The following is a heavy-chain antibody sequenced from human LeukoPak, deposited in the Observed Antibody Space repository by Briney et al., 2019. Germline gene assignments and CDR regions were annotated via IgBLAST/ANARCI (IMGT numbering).Heavy chain of an antibody. D-gene: IGHD3-10*01. CDR2: IYYSGST. CDR1: GGSFSGYY. CDR3: AREIGDYYGSGRSRTPDNWFDP. J-gene: IGHJ5*02. Sequence: SETLSLTCAVYGGSFSGYYWSWIRQPPGKGLEWIGYIYYSGSTYYNPSLKSRVTISVDTSKNQFSLKLSSVTAADTAVYYCAREIGDYYGSGRSRTPDNWFDPWGQGTLVTVSS. V-gene: IGHV4-34*01.